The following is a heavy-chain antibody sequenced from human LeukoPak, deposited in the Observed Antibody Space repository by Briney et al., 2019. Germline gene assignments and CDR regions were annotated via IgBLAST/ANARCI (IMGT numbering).Heavy chain of an antibody. Sequence: GGSLRLSCEASGFTFSTYIMTWVRQAPGKGLEWVSTIKAGAEATFYADSVKDRFTISRDNSKNTLYLQMNSLRADDTALYFCARDHESSGYPTSDYWGQGTVVTVSS. CDR1: GFTFSTYI. CDR2: IKAGAEAT. CDR3: ARDHESSGYPTSDY. V-gene: IGHV3-23*01. J-gene: IGHJ4*02. D-gene: IGHD3-22*01.